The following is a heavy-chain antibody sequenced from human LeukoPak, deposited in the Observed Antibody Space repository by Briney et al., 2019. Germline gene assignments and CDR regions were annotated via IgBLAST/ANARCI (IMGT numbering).Heavy chain of an antibody. D-gene: IGHD6-13*01. CDR2: INTNTGNP. J-gene: IGHJ6*03. CDR1: GYTFTSYA. V-gene: IGHV7-4-1*02. CDR3: ARVVSSWYYYNYYYYMDV. Sequence: ASVKVSCKASGYTFTSYAMNWVRQAPGQGLEWMGWINTNTGNPTYAQGFTGRFVFSLDTSVSTAYLQISSLKAEDTAVYYCARVVSSWYYYNYYYYMDVWGKGTTVTVSS.